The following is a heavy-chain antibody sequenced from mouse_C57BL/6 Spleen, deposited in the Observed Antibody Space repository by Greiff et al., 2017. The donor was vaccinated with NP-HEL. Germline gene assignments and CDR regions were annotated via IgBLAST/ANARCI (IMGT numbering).Heavy chain of an antibody. V-gene: IGHV5-16*01. CDR1: GFTFSDYT. Sequence: DVKLVESEGGLVQPGSSMKLSCTASGFTFSDYTMAWVRQVPEKGLEWVANINYDGSSTYYLDSLKSRFIISRDNAKNILYLQMSSLKSEDTATYYCARGSSPRDFDVWGTGTTVTVSS. D-gene: IGHD1-1*01. J-gene: IGHJ1*03. CDR3: ARGSSPRDFDV. CDR2: INYDGSST.